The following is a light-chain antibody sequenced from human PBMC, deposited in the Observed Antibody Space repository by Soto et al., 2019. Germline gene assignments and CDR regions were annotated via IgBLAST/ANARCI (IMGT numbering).Light chain of an antibody. Sequence: QSALTQPASVSGSPGQAITISCTGTSSDVGGYNYVSWYQQHPGKAPTLMIYEVNNRPSGVSNRVSGSKSGNTASLTISGLQSEDEADYYCSSYTSSITRVFGTGTKLTVL. CDR1: SSDVGGYNY. V-gene: IGLV2-14*01. CDR2: EVN. J-gene: IGLJ1*01. CDR3: SSYTSSITRV.